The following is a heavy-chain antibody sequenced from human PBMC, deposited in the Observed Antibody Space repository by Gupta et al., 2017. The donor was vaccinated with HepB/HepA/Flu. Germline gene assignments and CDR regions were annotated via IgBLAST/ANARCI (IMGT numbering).Heavy chain of an antibody. Sequence: QVQLVESGGGVVQPGRSLRLPCAASGFPFSSYGMHLVRQAPGKGLEWVAVISYDGSNKYYADSVKGRFTISRDNSKNTLYLQMNSLRAEDTAVYYCAREYSGSYFRTQALDYWGQGTLVTVSS. J-gene: IGHJ4*02. D-gene: IGHD1-26*01. CDR3: AREYSGSYFRTQALDY. V-gene: IGHV3-30*03. CDR1: GFPFSSYG. CDR2: ISYDGSNK.